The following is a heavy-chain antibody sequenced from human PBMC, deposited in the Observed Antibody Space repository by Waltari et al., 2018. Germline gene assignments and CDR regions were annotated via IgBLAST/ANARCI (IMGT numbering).Heavy chain of an antibody. Sequence: EVQLVESGGGLIQPGGSLRLACVAYGFIVSSNYMSWVRQAPGRGLEWVSLIYSGGSTYYADSVKGRFTISRDNSKNTLYLQMDSLSVEDTAVYYCARWQQWPVRAFDYWGQGTLVTVSS. J-gene: IGHJ4*02. CDR1: GFIVSSNY. D-gene: IGHD6-19*01. CDR3: ARWQQWPVRAFDY. CDR2: IYSGGST. V-gene: IGHV3-53*01.